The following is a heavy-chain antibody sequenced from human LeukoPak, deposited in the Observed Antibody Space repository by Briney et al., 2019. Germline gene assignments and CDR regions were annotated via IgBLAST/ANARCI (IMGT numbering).Heavy chain of an antibody. CDR3: AKEMGPGVTTLEALDY. CDR2: ISYDGKTK. D-gene: IGHD3-10*01. Sequence: GGSLRLSCAGSTFTFSRYGIHWVRQAPGKGLEWVAVISYDGKTKYFADSVKGRFTLSRDNSKNTVYLQMNSLRPEDTAVYYCAKEMGPGVTTLEALDYWGQGTLVTVSS. V-gene: IGHV3-30*18. CDR1: TFTFSRYG. J-gene: IGHJ4*02.